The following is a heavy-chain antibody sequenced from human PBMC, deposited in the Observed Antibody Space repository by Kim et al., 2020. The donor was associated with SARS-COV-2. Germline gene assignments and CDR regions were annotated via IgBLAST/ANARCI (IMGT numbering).Heavy chain of an antibody. V-gene: IGHV4-39*01. CDR3: ARHVGRELLLYYFDY. Sequence: SETLSLTCTDSGGSISSISYYWGWIRQPPGKGLEWNGSIYYSGSTYYNPSLKSRGTISVDTSKNQFTLKLSTVTAADAAVYYCARHVGRELLLYYFDYWGQRTLVTVSS. J-gene: IGHJ4*02. CDR2: IYYSGST. CDR1: GGSISSISYY. D-gene: IGHD1-26*01.